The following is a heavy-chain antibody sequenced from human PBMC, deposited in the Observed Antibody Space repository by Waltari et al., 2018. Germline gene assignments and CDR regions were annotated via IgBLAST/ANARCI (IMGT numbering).Heavy chain of an antibody. D-gene: IGHD1-1*01. CDR3: XRLKQLVYYFDX. CDR1: GFSVTSNH. Sequence: VQLVEXGGGXIQPGGSLRLTCAVSGFSVTSNHLTWLRQATGKGLXWVAVXYSGGXTYYTDAVKGXFTISRDNSNNTLDLQMXGLRADDTXVXFCXRLKQLVYYFDXWGQGTXVTVSS. V-gene: IGHV3-53*01. CDR2: XYSGGXT. J-gene: IGHJ4*02.